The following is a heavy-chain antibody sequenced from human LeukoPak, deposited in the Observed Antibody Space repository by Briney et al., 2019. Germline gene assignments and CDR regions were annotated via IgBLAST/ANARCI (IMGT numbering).Heavy chain of an antibody. CDR1: GFTFSSYA. Sequence: PGGSLRLSCAASGFTFSSYAMHWVRQAPGKGLEWVAVISYDGSNKYYADSVKGRFTISRDNSKNTLYLQMNSLRAEDTAVYYCATITMVRGVTAGQLDYWGQGTLVTVSS. J-gene: IGHJ4*02. V-gene: IGHV3-30-3*01. CDR2: ISYDGSNK. D-gene: IGHD3-10*01. CDR3: ATITMVRGVTAGQLDY.